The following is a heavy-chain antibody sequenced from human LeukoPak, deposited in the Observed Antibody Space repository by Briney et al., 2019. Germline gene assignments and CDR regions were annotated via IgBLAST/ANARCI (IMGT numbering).Heavy chain of an antibody. V-gene: IGHV4-39*07. CDR2: IYYSGST. CDR3: ARDQNYYDSSGYDHDAFDI. CDR1: GGSISSSSYY. Sequence: SETLSLTCTVSGGSISSSSYYWGWIRQPPGKGLEWIGNIYYSGSTYYNPSLKSRVSISIDTSKNQFSLKLSSVTAADTAVYYCARDQNYYDSSGYDHDAFDIWGQGTMVTVSS. J-gene: IGHJ3*02. D-gene: IGHD3-22*01.